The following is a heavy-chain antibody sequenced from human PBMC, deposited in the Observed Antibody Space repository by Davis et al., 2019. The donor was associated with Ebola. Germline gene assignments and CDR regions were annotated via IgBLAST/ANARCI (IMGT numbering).Heavy chain of an antibody. CDR3: ARDLGGVGSH. CDR1: GFTFRNYA. CDR2: ISGAGYNT. J-gene: IGHJ4*02. D-gene: IGHD3-16*01. Sequence: GESLKISCEASGFTFRNYAMNWVRQGPGQGLEWVSGISGAGYNTYHADSVKGRFTISRDNTKNTLYLQMSSLRAEDTAVYYCARDLGGVGSHWGQGILVTVSS. V-gene: IGHV3-23*01.